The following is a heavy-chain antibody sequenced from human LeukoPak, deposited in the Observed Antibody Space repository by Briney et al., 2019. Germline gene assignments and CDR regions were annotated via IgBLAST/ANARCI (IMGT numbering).Heavy chain of an antibody. D-gene: IGHD3-22*01. V-gene: IGHV1-2*02. J-gene: IGHJ4*02. CDR3: ARTDNKYDSRLLFN. CDR2: VNPHSGGT. CDR1: GYTFTDYY. Sequence: GASVKVSCKASGYTFTDYYIHCVRQAPGHGLVWVGWVNPHSGGTNFAQRFRGRVTLTRDTSVTTAYMELNSLESDDTAIYYCARTDNKYDSRLLFNWGQGTQIIVSS.